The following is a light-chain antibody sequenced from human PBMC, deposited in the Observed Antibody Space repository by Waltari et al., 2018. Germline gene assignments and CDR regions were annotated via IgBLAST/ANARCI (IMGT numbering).Light chain of an antibody. CDR2: SNN. Sequence: QSVLTQPPSASGTPGQRVTISCSGSSSNIGSQAVNWYQQLPGTAPKLLMYSNNRRPSGGPDRFSGSKSGTSASLAISGLQSEDEADYYCETWDDNLNGVVFGGGTKLTVL. CDR3: ETWDDNLNGVV. CDR1: SSNIGSQA. J-gene: IGLJ2*01. V-gene: IGLV1-44*01.